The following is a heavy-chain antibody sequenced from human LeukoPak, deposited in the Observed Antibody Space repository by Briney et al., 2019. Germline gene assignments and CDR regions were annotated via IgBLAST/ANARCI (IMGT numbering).Heavy chain of an antibody. J-gene: IGHJ6*03. CDR1: GFTFSSYS. V-gene: IGHV3-48*01. CDR3: ARVLSGRGSLYDYYYYMDV. CDR2: ISSSSSTI. Sequence: GGSLRLSCAASGFTFSSYSMNWVRQAPGKGLEWVSYISSSSSTIYYADSVKGRFTISRGNAKNSLYLQMNSLRAEDTAVYYCARVLSGRGSLYDYYYYMDVWGKGTTVTISS. D-gene: IGHD3-10*01.